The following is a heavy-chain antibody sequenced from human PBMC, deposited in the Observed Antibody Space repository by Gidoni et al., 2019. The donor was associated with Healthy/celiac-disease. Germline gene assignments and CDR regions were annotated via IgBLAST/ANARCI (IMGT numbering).Heavy chain of an antibody. CDR1: GGSISSGSYY. V-gene: IGHV4-61*02. D-gene: IGHD7-27*01. CDR2: IYTSGST. J-gene: IGHJ4*02. CDR3: ARGPWD. Sequence: QVQLQESGPGLVKPSQTLSLTCTASGGSISSGSYYWSWIRQPAGKGLEWIGRIYTSGSTNYNPSLKSRVTISVDTSKNQFSLNLSSVTAADTAVYYCARGPWDWGQGTLVTVSS.